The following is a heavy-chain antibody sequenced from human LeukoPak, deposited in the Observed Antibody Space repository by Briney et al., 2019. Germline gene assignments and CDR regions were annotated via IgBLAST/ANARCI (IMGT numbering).Heavy chain of an antibody. CDR1: GFTVSSNY. J-gene: IGHJ6*02. V-gene: IGHV3-66*01. Sequence: GGSLGLSCAASGFTVSSNYMSWVRQAPGKGLEWVSVIYSGGSTYYADSVKGRFTISRDNSKNTLYLQMNSLRAEDTAVYYCARERSGWYDYYYYGMDVWGQGTTVTVSS. CDR3: ARERSGWYDYYYYGMDV. CDR2: IYSGGST. D-gene: IGHD6-19*01.